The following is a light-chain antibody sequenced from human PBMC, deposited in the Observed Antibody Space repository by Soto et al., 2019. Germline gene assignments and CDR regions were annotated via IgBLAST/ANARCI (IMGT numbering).Light chain of an antibody. J-gene: IGKJ4*01. CDR1: QSVNSK. V-gene: IGKV3-15*01. CDR2: GAS. Sequence: EIVLTQSPATLSVSPGERAIFSCRASQSVNSKLAWYQQKPGQAPRLLISGASTRATGLPGRFSGGGSGAEFTLTISSLQSEDFAVYYCQQYDSWPLTFGGGTKVDI. CDR3: QQYDSWPLT.